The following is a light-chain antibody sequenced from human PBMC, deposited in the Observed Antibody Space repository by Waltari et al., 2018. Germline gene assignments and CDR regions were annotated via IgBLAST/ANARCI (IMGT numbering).Light chain of an antibody. V-gene: IGLV2-23*02. CDR2: EFT. Sequence: QSALTQPASVSGSPGQSITISCTGTSSDVGGYNLVSWYQQHPGKAPNFIIYEFTKRPSGVSNRFSGSKAGNTASLTISGLQAEDEADYYCCSFAGSATSVVFGGGTKLTVL. CDR1: SSDVGGYNL. CDR3: CSFAGSATSVV. J-gene: IGLJ2*01.